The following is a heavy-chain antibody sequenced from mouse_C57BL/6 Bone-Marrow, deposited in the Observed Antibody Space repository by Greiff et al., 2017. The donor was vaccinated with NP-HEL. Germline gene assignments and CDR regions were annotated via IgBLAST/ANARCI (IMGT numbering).Heavy chain of an antibody. CDR1: GYTFTSYD. D-gene: IGHD1-1*01. CDR3: ARVGGSYGSSYGWFAY. J-gene: IGHJ3*01. CDR2: IYPRDGST. Sequence: QVQLQQPGPELVKPGASVKLSCKASGYTFTSYDINWVKQRPGQGLEWIGGIYPRDGSTKYNEKFKGKATLTVDTSSSTAYTELHSLTSEDSAVYFCARVGGSYGSSYGWFAYWGQGTLVTVSA. V-gene: IGHV1-85*01.